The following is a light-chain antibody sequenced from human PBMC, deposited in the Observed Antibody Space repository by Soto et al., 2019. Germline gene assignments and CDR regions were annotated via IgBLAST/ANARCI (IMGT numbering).Light chain of an antibody. Sequence: DIVMTQSPDSLAVSLGERATFNCKSSQNLLYSSNNKNYLAWYQQKPGQPPKLLIYWASTRESGVPDRFSGSGSGTDFTLTISSLQAEDVAVYYCQQYYSTPRTFGQGTKVEIK. CDR3: QQYYSTPRT. J-gene: IGKJ1*01. CDR2: WAS. CDR1: QNLLYSSNNKNY. V-gene: IGKV4-1*01.